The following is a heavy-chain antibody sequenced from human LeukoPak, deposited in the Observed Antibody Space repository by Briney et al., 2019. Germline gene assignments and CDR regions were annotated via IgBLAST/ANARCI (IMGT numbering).Heavy chain of an antibody. D-gene: IGHD3-3*01. CDR2: IIPIFGTA. CDR1: GGTFSSYA. J-gene: IGHJ6*02. Sequence: SVKVSCKASGGTFSSYAISWVRQAPGQGLEWMGGIIPIFGTANYAQKFQGRVTITADESTSTAYMELSSLRSEDTAVYYCARDWATDGVVPYYYYYGMDVWGQGTTVTVSS. V-gene: IGHV1-69*13. CDR3: ARDWATDGVVPYYYYYGMDV.